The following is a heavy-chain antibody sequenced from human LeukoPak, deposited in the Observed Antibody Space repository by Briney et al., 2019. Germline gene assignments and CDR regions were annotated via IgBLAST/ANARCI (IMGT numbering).Heavy chain of an antibody. CDR2: ISGGGDYT. CDR3: ATPQYDFWSGLVSVFDY. V-gene: IGHV3-23*01. CDR1: GFTFSSYA. J-gene: IGHJ4*02. Sequence: GGSLRLSCAASGFTFSSYAMSWVRQAPGKGLEWVSAISGGGDYTYYADSVKGRFTISRDNSKNTLYLQMNSLRAEDTAVYYCATPQYDFWSGLVSVFDYWGQGTLVTVSS. D-gene: IGHD3-3*01.